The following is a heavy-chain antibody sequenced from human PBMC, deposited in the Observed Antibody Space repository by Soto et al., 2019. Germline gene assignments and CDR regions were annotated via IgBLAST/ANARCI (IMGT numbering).Heavy chain of an antibody. Sequence: SETLSLTCTISGDSISISSYYWAWIRQPPGKGLEWIGSMYYSGSTNYNPSLKSRVTISVDTSKNQFSLKLSSVTAADTAVYYGARGDCSGGSCYFDYGGQGTLVTVSS. CDR2: MYYSGST. CDR3: ARGDCSGGSCYFDY. V-gene: IGHV4-39*07. J-gene: IGHJ4*02. D-gene: IGHD2-15*01. CDR1: GDSISISSYY.